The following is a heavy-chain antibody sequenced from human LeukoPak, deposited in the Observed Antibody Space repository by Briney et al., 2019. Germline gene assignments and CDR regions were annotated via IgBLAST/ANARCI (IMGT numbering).Heavy chain of an antibody. CDR3: ARLQGRGDNYLDY. Sequence: SETLSLTCAVYGGSFSGYYWSWIRQPPGKGLEWIGEINHSGSTSYNPSLKSRVTISVDMSKNQFSLTLSSVTASDTAVYYCARLQGRGDNYLDYWGQGTLVTVSS. CDR2: INHSGST. V-gene: IGHV4-34*01. D-gene: IGHD7-27*01. J-gene: IGHJ4*02. CDR1: GGSFSGYY.